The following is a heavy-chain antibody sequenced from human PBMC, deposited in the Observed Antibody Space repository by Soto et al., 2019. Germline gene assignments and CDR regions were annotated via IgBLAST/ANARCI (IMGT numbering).Heavy chain of an antibody. CDR2: ISYDGSNK. V-gene: IGHV3-30*18. Sequence: QVQLVESGGGVVQPGRSLRLSCVASGFIFSTYGMHWVRQAAGKGLEWVAVISYDGSNKYYEDSVKGRFTIARDNSKNTLYLQMNSLTAEDTAVYSCAKDRLVATIPAGYYGMDVWGQGTTVTVSS. J-gene: IGHJ6*02. CDR3: AKDRLVATIPAGYYGMDV. D-gene: IGHD5-12*01. CDR1: GFIFSTYG.